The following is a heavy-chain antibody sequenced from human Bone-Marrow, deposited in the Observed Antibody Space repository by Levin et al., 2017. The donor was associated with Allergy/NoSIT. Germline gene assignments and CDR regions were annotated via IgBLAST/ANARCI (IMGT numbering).Heavy chain of an antibody. CDR3: ARGGGGLAV. D-gene: IGHD3-10*01. CDR1: GFTFSNFR. CDR2: IASDGSGT. Sequence: PGGSLRLSCAASGFTFSNFRMHWVRQAPGKGLLWVSLIASDGSGTNYADSVKGRFTASRDNAKNTLPLQMDSLRAEDTAVYSCARGGGGLAVWGQGATVTVSS. V-gene: IGHV3-74*01. J-gene: IGHJ6*02.